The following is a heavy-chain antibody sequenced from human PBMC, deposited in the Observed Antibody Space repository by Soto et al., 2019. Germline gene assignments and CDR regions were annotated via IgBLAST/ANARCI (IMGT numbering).Heavy chain of an antibody. CDR1: GFTVSNNY. D-gene: IGHD3-10*01. Sequence: EVQLVESGGGLVQPGGSLRLSCAASGFTVSNNYMTWVRQAPGKGLEWVSIIYTGGSTYYADSVKGRFTISRHNSKNTLYLQMNSLRAEDTALYYCASVTGGFIRSYAFDTRGQGTMVTVSS. J-gene: IGHJ3*02. CDR2: IYTGGST. CDR3: ASVTGGFIRSYAFDT. V-gene: IGHV3-53*04.